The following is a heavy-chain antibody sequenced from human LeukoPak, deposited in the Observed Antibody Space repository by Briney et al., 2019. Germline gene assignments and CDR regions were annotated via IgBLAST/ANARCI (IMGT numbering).Heavy chain of an antibody. D-gene: IGHD5-18*01. V-gene: IGHV4-59*12. J-gene: IGHJ4*02. CDR3: AKFAPSIQLWSCFDY. Sequence: SETLSLTCTVSGGSISSYYWSWIRQPPGKGLEWIGYIYYSGSTNYNPSLKSRVTISVDTSKNQFSPKLSSVTAADTAVYYCAKFAPSIQLWSCFDYWGQGTLVTVSS. CDR2: IYYSGST. CDR1: GGSISSYY.